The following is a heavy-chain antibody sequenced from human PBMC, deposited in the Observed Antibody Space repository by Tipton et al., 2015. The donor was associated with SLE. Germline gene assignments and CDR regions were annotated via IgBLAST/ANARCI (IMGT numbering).Heavy chain of an antibody. CDR3: ARSPVPAGRGHNYFDL. V-gene: IGHV4-34*01. D-gene: IGHD2-2*01. CDR1: GGSFSDYY. Sequence: GLVKPSETLSLTCAVYGGSFSDYYWSWIRQPPGKGLEWIGEINHSGSTNYNPSLKSRVTLSVDTSKSQFSLKLRFVTAADTAVYYCARSPVPAGRGHNYFDLWGLGALVTVSS. J-gene: IGHJ5*02. CDR2: INHSGST.